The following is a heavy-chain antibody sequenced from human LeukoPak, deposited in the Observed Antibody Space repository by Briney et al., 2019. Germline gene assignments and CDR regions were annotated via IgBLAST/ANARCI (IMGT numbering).Heavy chain of an antibody. CDR2: IKQDGSEK. Sequence: TGGSLRLSCSASGFIFSDYYMSWIRQAPGKGLEWVANIKQDGSEKYYVDSVKGRFTISRDNAKNSLYLQMNSLRAEDTAVYYCARLDSASSRGDAFHIWGQGTMVTVSS. CDR3: ARLDSASSRGDAFHI. V-gene: IGHV3-7*01. J-gene: IGHJ3*02. D-gene: IGHD1-26*01. CDR1: GFIFSDYY.